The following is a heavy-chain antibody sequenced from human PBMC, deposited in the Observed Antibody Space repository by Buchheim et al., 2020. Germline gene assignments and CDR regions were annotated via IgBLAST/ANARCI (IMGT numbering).Heavy chain of an antibody. V-gene: IGHV3-20*04. Sequence: EVQLVESGGGVVRPGGSLRLSCAASGFTFDDSGMSWVRQAPGKGLEWVSGINWNGASTRYADSVKGRFTISRDNAQNFLYLQMNSLRAEDTALYYCAISRGTHLPDGLNWFDPWGQGTL. J-gene: IGHJ5*02. CDR2: INWNGAST. CDR3: AISRGTHLPDGLNWFDP. D-gene: IGHD1-1*01. CDR1: GFTFDDSG.